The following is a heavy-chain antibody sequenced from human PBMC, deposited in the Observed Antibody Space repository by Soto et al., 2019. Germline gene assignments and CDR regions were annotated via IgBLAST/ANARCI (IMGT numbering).Heavy chain of an antibody. D-gene: IGHD5-18*01. CDR3: ARGGRGYSYGYYYYGMDV. CDR2: INPSGGST. Sequence: ASVKVSCKASGYTFTRYYMHWVRQAPGQGLEWMGIINPSGGSTSYAQKFQGRVTMTRDTSTSTVYMELSSLRSEDTAVYYCARGGRGYSYGYYYYGMDVWGQGTTVTVSS. J-gene: IGHJ6*02. V-gene: IGHV1-46*01. CDR1: GYTFTRYY.